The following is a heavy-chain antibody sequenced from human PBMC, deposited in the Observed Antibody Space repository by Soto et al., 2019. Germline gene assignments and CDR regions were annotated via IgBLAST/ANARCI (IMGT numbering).Heavy chain of an antibody. J-gene: IGHJ4*02. CDR1: GFTFSDYV. Sequence: PGGSLRLSCVASGFTFSDYVMTWVRQVPGKGLEWVASISSGSSDTWYADSVKGRFIISRDNAQNSLFLQMNTLRPEDTAMYYCARVAYWGPGTQVTVSS. CDR3: ARVAY. V-gene: IGHV3-21*01. CDR2: ISSGSSDT.